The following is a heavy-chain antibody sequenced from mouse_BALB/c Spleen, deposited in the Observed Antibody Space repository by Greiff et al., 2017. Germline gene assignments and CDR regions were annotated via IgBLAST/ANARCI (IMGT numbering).Heavy chain of an antibody. CDR3: ARREVRGFDY. CDR2: ISYSGST. J-gene: IGHJ2*01. D-gene: IGHD2-14*01. V-gene: IGHV3-2*02. Sequence: EVQLQQSGPGLVKPSQSLSLTCTVTGYSITSDYAWNWIRQFPGNKLEWMGYISYSGSTSYNPSLKSRISITRDTSKNQFFLQLNSVTTEDTATYYCARREVRGFDYWGQGTTLTVSS. CDR1: GYSITSDYA.